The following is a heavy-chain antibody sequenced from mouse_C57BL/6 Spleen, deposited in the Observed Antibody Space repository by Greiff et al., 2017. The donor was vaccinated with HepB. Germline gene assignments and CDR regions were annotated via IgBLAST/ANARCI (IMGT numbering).Heavy chain of an antibody. J-gene: IGHJ4*01. CDR2: IYPGSGST. V-gene: IGHV1-55*01. Sequence: QVQLQHPGAELVKPGASVKVSCKASGYTFTSYWITWVKQRPGQGLEWIGDIYPGSGSTNYNEKFKSKATLTVDTSSSTAYMQLSSLTSEDSAVYYCASYYDYDGYAMDYWGQGTSVTVSS. D-gene: IGHD2-4*01. CDR3: ASYYDYDGYAMDY. CDR1: GYTFTSYW.